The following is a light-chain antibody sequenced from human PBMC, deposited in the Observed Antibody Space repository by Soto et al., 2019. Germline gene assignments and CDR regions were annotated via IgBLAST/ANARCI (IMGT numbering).Light chain of an antibody. CDR2: DAS. V-gene: IGKV1-5*01. CDR3: QQYNSYSPT. J-gene: IGKJ1*01. CDR1: QSISSW. Sequence: DMKMIQSLSTLSASVGDRVTITCRASQSISSWLAWYQQKPGKAPKLLIYDASSLESGLPSRFSGSGSGTEFTLTISSLQPDDFATYYCQQYNSYSPTFDQGTKVDIK.